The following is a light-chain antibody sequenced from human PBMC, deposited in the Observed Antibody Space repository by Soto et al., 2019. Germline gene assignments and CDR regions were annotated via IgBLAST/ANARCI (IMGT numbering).Light chain of an antibody. J-gene: IGKJ5*01. CDR1: QSVSSSY. CDR3: KKYGSSTIP. V-gene: IGKV3-20*01. Sequence: EIVLTQSPGTLSLSPGERATLSCRASQSVSSSYLAWYQQKPGQAPRLLIYGASSRATGIPDRFSGSGSGTDFTLTIRRMEHEDFAVYYCKKYGSSTIPVGKGTRLEIK. CDR2: GAS.